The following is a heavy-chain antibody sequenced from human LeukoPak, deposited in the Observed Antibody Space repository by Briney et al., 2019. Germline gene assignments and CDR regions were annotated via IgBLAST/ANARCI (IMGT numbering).Heavy chain of an antibody. CDR1: GFTFGDYA. V-gene: IGHV3-30*04. CDR2: ISYDGSIQ. J-gene: IGHJ3*02. CDR3: AKVQLADGKGGAFDI. Sequence: PGGSLRLSCTASGFTFGDYAMSWARQAPGKGLEWVAVISYDGSIQYYGDSVKGRFTISRDSPKNTLYLQMNSLRAEDTAVYYCAKVQLADGKGGAFDIWGQGTMVTVSS. D-gene: IGHD5-24*01.